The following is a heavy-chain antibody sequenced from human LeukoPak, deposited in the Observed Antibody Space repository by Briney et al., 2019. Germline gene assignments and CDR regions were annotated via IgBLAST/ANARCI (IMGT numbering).Heavy chain of an antibody. CDR1: GGSISSYY. CDR3: ARYGYYCFDY. V-gene: IGHV4-59*01. D-gene: IGHD6-25*01. J-gene: IGHJ4*02. CDR2: IYYSGST. Sequence: SETLSLTCTVSGGSISSYYWSWIRQPPGKGLEWVGYIYYSGSTNYNPSLKSRVTISVDTSKNQFSLRLSSVTAADTAVYYCARYGYYCFDYWGQGTLVTVSS.